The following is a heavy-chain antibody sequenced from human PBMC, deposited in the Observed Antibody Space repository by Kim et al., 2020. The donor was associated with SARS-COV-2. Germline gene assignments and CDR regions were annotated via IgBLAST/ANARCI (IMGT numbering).Heavy chain of an antibody. D-gene: IGHD6-13*01. Sequence: SVKVSCKASGGTFSSYAISWVRQAPGQGLEWMGGIIPIFGTANYAQKFQGRVTITADESTSTAYMELSSLRSEDTAVYYCASEWSPWGAVAAAPFDYWGQGTLVTVSS. CDR3: ASEWSPWGAVAAAPFDY. CDR2: IIPIFGTA. CDR1: GGTFSSYA. V-gene: IGHV1-69*13. J-gene: IGHJ4*02.